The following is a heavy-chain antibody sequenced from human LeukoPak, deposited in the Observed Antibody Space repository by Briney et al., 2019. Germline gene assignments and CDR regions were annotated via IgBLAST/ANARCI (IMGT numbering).Heavy chain of an antibody. Sequence: ASVKVSCKASGYTFTSYGISWVRQAPGQGLEWMGWISAYNGNTNYAQKLQGRVTMTTDTSTSTAYMELRSLRSDDTAVYYCARHVLVPVAGTSPYYYYMDVWGKGTTVTVSS. CDR3: ARHVLVPVAGTSPYYYYMDV. V-gene: IGHV1-18*01. J-gene: IGHJ6*03. CDR2: ISAYNGNT. D-gene: IGHD6-19*01. CDR1: GYTFTSYG.